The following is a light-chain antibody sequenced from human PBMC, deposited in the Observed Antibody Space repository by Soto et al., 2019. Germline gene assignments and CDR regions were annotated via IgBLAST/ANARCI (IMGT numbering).Light chain of an antibody. CDR1: QSVSNNF. CDR3: QQYGTSPHT. Sequence: EIVLTQSPGTLSLSPGEGATLSCRASQSVSNNFLAWYQHTPGQAPRLLTYDATSRPTGIPDRFRGSGSGTDFSLTISRLETEDFAVYYCQQYGTSPHTFGQGTKVEIK. CDR2: DAT. J-gene: IGKJ2*01. V-gene: IGKV3-20*01.